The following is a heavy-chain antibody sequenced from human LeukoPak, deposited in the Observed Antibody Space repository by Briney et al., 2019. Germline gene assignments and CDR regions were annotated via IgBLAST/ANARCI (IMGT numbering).Heavy chain of an antibody. D-gene: IGHD3-10*01. CDR3: AKDKNVARGIVRYYEYAMDV. J-gene: IGHJ6*02. Sequence: GGSLRLSCAASGFSFSSYWMHWVRQTPGKGLVWVSRISNDGTNSHYADSVKGRFTISRDNAKNTLYLQMNSLRAEDTAVYYCAKDKNVARGIVRYYEYAMDVWGQGTSVTVSS. CDR1: GFSFSSYW. CDR2: ISNDGTNS. V-gene: IGHV3-74*01.